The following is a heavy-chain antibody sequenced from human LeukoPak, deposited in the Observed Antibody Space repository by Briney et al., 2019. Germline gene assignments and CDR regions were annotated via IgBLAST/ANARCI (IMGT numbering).Heavy chain of an antibody. Sequence: PGGSLRLSCAASGFTFSSYAMHWDRQAPGKGLEWVAVISFDGGNKYYADSVKGRFTSSRDNSKNTLYLQMNSLRPEDTAVYYCARDGVQQWLSYYFEYWGQGTLVTVSS. J-gene: IGHJ4*02. CDR2: ISFDGGNK. CDR1: GFTFSSYA. D-gene: IGHD5-18*01. V-gene: IGHV3-30*04. CDR3: ARDGVQQWLSYYFEY.